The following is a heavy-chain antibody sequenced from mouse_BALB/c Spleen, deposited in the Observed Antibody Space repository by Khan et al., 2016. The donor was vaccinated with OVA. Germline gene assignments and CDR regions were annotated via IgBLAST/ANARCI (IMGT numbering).Heavy chain of an antibody. J-gene: IGHJ2*01. CDR3: ARDHGSSYEYFDY. V-gene: IGHV2-9*02. D-gene: IGHD1-1*01. Sequence: QVQLKQSGPGLVAPSQSLSITCTVSGFSLTSYGVHWVRQPPGKGLEWLGVMWAGGSTNYNSALMSRLSISKDNSKSQVFLKMNSLQTEDTAMYYCARDHGSSYEYFDYWGQGTTLTVSS. CDR1: GFSLTSYG. CDR2: MWAGGST.